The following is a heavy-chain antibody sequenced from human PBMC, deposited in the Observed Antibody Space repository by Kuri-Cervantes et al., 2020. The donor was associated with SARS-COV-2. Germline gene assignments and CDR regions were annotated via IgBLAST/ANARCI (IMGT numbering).Heavy chain of an antibody. CDR2: MYHSGST. CDR1: GYSISSGYY. V-gene: IGHV4-38-2*01. J-gene: IGHJ4*02. CDR3: VRPRYSSSWYTDY. D-gene: IGHD6-13*01. Sequence: SQTLSLTCAVSGYSISSGYYWGWIRQSPGKGLEWIGSMYHSGSTTYNPFLKSRVTISVDTSKNQFSLKLSSVTAADTAAYYCVRPRYSSSWYTDYWGQGTLVTVSS.